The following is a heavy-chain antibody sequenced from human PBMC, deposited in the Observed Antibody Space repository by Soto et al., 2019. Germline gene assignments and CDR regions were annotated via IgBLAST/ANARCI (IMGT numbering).Heavy chain of an antibody. V-gene: IGHV4-34*01. CDR2: INHSGST. CDR1: GGSFSCYY. D-gene: IGHD2-15*01. CDR3: AREERYCXGGSCYSGTPQRNWFDP. Sequence: SETLSLTCAVYGGSFSCYYWSWIRQPPGKGLEWIGEINHSGSTNYNPSLKSRVTISVDTSKNQFSLKLSSVTAADTAVYYCAREERYCXGGSCYSGTPQRNWFDPWGPGTLVTVSS. J-gene: IGHJ5*02.